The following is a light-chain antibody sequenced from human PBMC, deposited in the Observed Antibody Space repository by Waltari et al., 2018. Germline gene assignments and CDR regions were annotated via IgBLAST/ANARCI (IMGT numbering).Light chain of an antibody. CDR2: WAS. J-gene: IGKJ1*01. CDR3: LQYLHTPRT. Sequence: DVVMTQSPDSLAVSLGERATIHCKSSQSLLYTSNNKNFSAWYQQTPGQPPKILIYWASIRESGVPDRFSGSGSGTDFTLTISGLQAEDVASYCWLQYLHTPRTFGQGTKVEIK. V-gene: IGKV4-1*01. CDR1: QSLLYTSNNKNF.